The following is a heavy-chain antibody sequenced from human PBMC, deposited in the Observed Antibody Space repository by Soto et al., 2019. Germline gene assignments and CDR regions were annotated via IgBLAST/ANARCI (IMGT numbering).Heavy chain of an antibody. CDR3: ARRWGEGRVDY. CDR1: GGSISSSNW. Sequence: QVQLQESGPGLVKPSGTLSLTCAVSGGSISSSNWWSWVRQPPGKGLEWMGEIYHSGNTNYNPFLQGRVTMAVDKSSNQFSLKLSSVTAADTAVYYCARRWGEGRVDYSGQGTMVTVS. CDR2: IYHSGNT. J-gene: IGHJ4*02. D-gene: IGHD3-10*01. V-gene: IGHV4-4*02.